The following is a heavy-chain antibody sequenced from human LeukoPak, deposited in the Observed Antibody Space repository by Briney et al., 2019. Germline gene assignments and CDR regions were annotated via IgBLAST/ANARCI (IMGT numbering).Heavy chain of an antibody. Sequence: PSETLSLTCTVSGGSISSYYWNWIRQPPGKGLEWIGYIYYSGSTKYNPSLNSRVTMSVDTSKNQLSLNLTSVTAADTAVYYCARAASGYYYASDMWGQGKVVSVSS. V-gene: IGHV4-59*01. CDR3: ARAASGYYYASDM. D-gene: IGHD5-12*01. CDR2: IYYSGST. J-gene: IGHJ3*02. CDR1: GGSISSYY.